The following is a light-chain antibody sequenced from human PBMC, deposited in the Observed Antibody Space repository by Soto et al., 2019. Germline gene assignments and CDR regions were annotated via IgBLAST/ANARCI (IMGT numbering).Light chain of an antibody. CDR3: LSYTSANTRV. V-gene: IGLV2-14*01. J-gene: IGLJ3*02. Sequence: QSVLTQPASVSASPGQSITISCTGTSSDVGGYKFVSWYQHHPGKAPKLMIYEVNNRPSGVSNRFSGSKSGNTAPLTISGLQPEDEADYYCLSYTSANTRVFGGGTKVTVL. CDR1: SSDVGGYKF. CDR2: EVN.